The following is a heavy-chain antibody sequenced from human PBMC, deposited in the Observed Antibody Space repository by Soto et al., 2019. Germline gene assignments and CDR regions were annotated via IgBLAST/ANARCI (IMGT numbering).Heavy chain of an antibody. Sequence: EVQLVESGGGLVKPGGSLRLSCAASGFTFSNAWMNWVRQAPGKGLEWVGRIKSKTDGGTTDYAAPVKGRFTISRDDSKNTLYLQMNSLKTEDTAVYYCTTSFMVRGVITYYYYGMDVWGQGTTVTVSS. V-gene: IGHV3-15*07. D-gene: IGHD3-10*01. J-gene: IGHJ6*02. CDR2: IKSKTDGGTT. CDR3: TTSFMVRGVITYYYYGMDV. CDR1: GFTFSNAW.